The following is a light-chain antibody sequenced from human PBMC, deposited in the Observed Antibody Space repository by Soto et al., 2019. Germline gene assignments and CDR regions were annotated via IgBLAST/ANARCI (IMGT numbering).Light chain of an antibody. Sequence: EIVLTQSPGTLSLSPGEGATLSFRASQSVSSSYLAWYQQKPGQAPTLLIYDASSRASGLPDRFSGSGSETDFTLTVSRLELEDFAVYFCHQYGTSPQTFGQGTKVDIK. CDR1: QSVSSSY. CDR3: HQYGTSPQT. V-gene: IGKV3-20*01. J-gene: IGKJ1*01. CDR2: DAS.